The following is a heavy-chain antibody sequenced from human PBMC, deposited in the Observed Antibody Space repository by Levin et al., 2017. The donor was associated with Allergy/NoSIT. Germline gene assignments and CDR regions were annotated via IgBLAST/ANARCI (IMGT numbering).Heavy chain of an antibody. CDR2: ISWNSGTI. CDR3: VKDIRRERAMVRGVNVPSADY. Sequence: PGGSLRLSCAASGFTFDDHAMHWVRQAPGKGLEWVSGISWNSGTIAYADSVKGRFTISRDNAQSSLYLQINSLRTEDTAFYYCVKDIRRERAMVRGVNVPSADYWGQGTLVTVSS. D-gene: IGHD3-10*01. CDR1: GFTFDDHA. J-gene: IGHJ4*02. V-gene: IGHV3-9*01.